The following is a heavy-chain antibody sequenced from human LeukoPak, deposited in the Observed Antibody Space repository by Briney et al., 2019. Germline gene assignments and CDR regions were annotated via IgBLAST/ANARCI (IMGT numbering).Heavy chain of an antibody. CDR2: ISAGGDSK. Sequence: GGSLRLSCAASGCTFSSYGMSWVRQAPGKGLELVSAISAGGDSKYYADSVKGRSTISRDNSKNTLYLQMNSLRAEDTAVYYCAKPSSTSAHYYYYMDVWGKGTTVTVSS. CDR3: AKPSSTSAHYYYYMDV. CDR1: GCTFSSYG. D-gene: IGHD2-2*01. V-gene: IGHV3-23*01. J-gene: IGHJ6*03.